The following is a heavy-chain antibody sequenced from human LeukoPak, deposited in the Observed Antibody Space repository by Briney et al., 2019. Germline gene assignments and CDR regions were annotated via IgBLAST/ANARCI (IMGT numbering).Heavy chain of an antibody. CDR1: GGTFSIYA. D-gene: IGHD3-22*01. CDR3: ARGDYDSSGYYYFDY. V-gene: IGHV1-69*05. J-gene: IGHJ4*02. Sequence: GASVKVSCKASGGTFSIYAISWVRQAPGQGLEWMGGIIPIFGTANYAQKFQGRVTITTDESTSTAYMELSSLRSEDTAVYYCARGDYDSSGYYYFDYWGQGTLVTVSS. CDR2: IIPIFGTA.